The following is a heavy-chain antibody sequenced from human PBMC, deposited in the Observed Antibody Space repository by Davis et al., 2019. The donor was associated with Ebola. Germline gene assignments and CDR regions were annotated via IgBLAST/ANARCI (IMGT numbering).Heavy chain of an antibody. CDR2: INGDGITT. V-gene: IGHV3-23*01. J-gene: IGHJ4*02. CDR3: AKRGPSFHFDS. CDR1: GFTFSNFA. Sequence: PGGSLRLSCAASGFTFSNFAMTWVRQAPGKGLDWVSSINGDGITTYYTDFVKGRFSISRDNSKNTLFLQMHSLRAEDTAVYYCAKRGPSFHFDSWGPGTLVTVSS. D-gene: IGHD1-26*01.